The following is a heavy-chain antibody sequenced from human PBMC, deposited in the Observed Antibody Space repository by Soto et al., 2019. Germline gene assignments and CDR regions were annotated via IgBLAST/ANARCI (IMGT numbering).Heavy chain of an antibody. CDR3: ARDVPGYYGMVV. CDR1: VFTDSSDW. CDR2: TKQDGSEK. V-gene: IGHV3-7*01. Sequence: GARRVYGAASVFTDSSDWKSWVRQAPGKGLGKVANTKQDGSEKYYVDSVKGRFTISRDNANISLYLQINSLRADDTAVYYFARDVPGYYGMVVWGKGTTVT. J-gene: IGHJ6*04. D-gene: IGHD3-10*01.